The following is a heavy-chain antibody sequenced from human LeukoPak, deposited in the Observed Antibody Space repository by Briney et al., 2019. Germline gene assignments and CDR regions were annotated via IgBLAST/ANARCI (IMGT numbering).Heavy chain of an antibody. CDR3: ARDAAYKDYYSYYYMDV. J-gene: IGHJ6*03. Sequence: PGGSLRLSCAASGFTFSDYTMNWVRQAPGKGLEWISSISSVGSHMYYSDSVKGRFTISRDNAKNSLYLQMNSLRAEDTAVYYCARDAAYKDYYSYYYMDVWGKGTTVTISS. CDR2: ISSVGSHM. V-gene: IGHV3-21*01. D-gene: IGHD3-16*01. CDR1: GFTFSDYT.